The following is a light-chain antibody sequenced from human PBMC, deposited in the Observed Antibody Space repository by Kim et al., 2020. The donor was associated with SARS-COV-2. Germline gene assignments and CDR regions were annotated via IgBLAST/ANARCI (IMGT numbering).Light chain of an antibody. V-gene: IGLV2-11*03. CDR2: DDN. CDR1: SSDVGGYDY. CDR3: CSYAGRFSAV. J-gene: IGLJ2*01. Sequence: GQSVTIFCTGTSSDVGGYDYVSWYQQLPGKVPKLMIYDDNRRPSGVPDRFSGSKSGNAASLTISGLQPDDEADYYCCSYAGRFSAVFGGGTQLTVL.